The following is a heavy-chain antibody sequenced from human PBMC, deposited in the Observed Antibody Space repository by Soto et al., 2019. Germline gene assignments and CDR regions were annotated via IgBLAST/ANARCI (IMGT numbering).Heavy chain of an antibody. CDR1: GFSLTTNGMC. CDR2: IDWDDNT. J-gene: IGHJ5*02. D-gene: IGHD3-22*01. CDR3: ARIPCGNYYTENFFDP. V-gene: IGHV2-70*01. Sequence: SGPTLVNPTQTLTLTCTFSGFSLTTNGMCLSWIRQPPGKALEWLALIDWDDNTYYSTSLNNRLTLSKDTSKNQVVLLVRHMGPVDTATYYCARIPCGNYYTENFFDPLGQGIPVTVSS.